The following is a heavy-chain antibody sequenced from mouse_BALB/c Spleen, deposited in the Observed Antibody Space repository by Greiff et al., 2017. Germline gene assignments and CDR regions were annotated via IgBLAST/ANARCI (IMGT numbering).Heavy chain of an antibody. Sequence: VQVVESGPGLVAPSQSLSITCTVSGFSLTSYGVHWVRQPPGKGLEWLGVIWAGGSTNYNSALMSRLSISKDNSKSQVFLKMNSLQTDDTAMYYCARDPYDYDDWYFDVWGAGTTVTVSS. D-gene: IGHD2-4*01. J-gene: IGHJ1*01. CDR1: GFSLTSYG. V-gene: IGHV2-9*02. CDR3: ARDPYDYDDWYFDV. CDR2: IWAGGST.